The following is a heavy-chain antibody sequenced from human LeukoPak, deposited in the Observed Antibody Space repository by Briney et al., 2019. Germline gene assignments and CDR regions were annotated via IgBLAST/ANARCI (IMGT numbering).Heavy chain of an antibody. CDR2: INHSGST. D-gene: IGHD6-19*01. Sequence: SETLSLTCAVYGGSFSGYYWSWIRQPPGKGLEWIGEINHSGSTNYNPSLKSRVTISVDTSKNQFSLKLSSVTAADTAVYYCAIAVAGYFDYWGQGTLVAVSS. J-gene: IGHJ4*02. CDR3: AIAVAGYFDY. V-gene: IGHV4-34*01. CDR1: GGSFSGYY.